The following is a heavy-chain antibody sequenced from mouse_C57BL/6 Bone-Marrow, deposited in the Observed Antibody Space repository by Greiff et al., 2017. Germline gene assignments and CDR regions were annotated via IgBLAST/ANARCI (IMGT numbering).Heavy chain of an antibody. CDR2: FHPYNDDT. D-gene: IGHD5-1*01. J-gene: IGHJ2*01. V-gene: IGHV1-47*01. CDR1: GYTFTTYP. CDR3: ARSSTFFYYFDY. Sequence: QVQLQQSGAELVKPGASVKMSCTASGYTFTTYPIAWMQQNHGKSLEWIGNFHPYNDDTKYNEKFKGKATLTVEKSSNTVYLELSRLTSDDSAVYYCARSSTFFYYFDYWGQGTTLTVSS.